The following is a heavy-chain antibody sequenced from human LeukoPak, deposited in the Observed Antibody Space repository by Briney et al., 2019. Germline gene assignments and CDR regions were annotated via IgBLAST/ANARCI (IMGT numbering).Heavy chain of an antibody. D-gene: IGHD2-15*01. CDR3: AKEYCGGGRCNDDFFDY. CDR2: ISGTTDTT. Sequence: PGRSLRLSCAASGFSFSTNGMSWVRQAPGKGLELVSAISGTTDTTNYADSVKGRFTISRDNSKNTLYLQMNSLRAEDTALYYCAKEYCGGGRCNDDFFDYWGQGTLVTVSS. J-gene: IGHJ4*02. CDR1: GFSFSTNG. V-gene: IGHV3-23*01.